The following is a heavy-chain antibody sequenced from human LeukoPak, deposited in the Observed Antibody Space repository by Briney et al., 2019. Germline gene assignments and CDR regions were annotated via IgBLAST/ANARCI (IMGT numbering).Heavy chain of an antibody. CDR3: AREVQQLDRGDAFDI. D-gene: IGHD6-13*01. V-gene: IGHV3-64*01. CDR2: ISSNGGST. CDR1: GFTFSSYA. J-gene: IGHJ3*02. Sequence: GGSLRLSCAASGFTFSSYAMHWVRQAPGKGLEYVSAISSNGGSTYYANSVKGRFTISRDNAKNSLYLQMNSLRAEDTAVYYCAREVQQLDRGDAFDIWGQGTMVTVSS.